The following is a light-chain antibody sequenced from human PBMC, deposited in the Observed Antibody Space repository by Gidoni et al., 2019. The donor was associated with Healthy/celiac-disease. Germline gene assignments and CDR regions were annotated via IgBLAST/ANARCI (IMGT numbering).Light chain of an antibody. Sequence: EIVMTQYPATLSVSPGERATLSCRASQSVSSNLAWYQQKPGQAPRLLIYGASTRATVIPARFSGSGSGTEFTLTISSLQSEDFAVYYCQQYNNWPRRTFGGGTKVEIK. CDR3: QQYNNWPRRT. V-gene: IGKV3-15*01. CDR1: QSVSSN. CDR2: GAS. J-gene: IGKJ4*01.